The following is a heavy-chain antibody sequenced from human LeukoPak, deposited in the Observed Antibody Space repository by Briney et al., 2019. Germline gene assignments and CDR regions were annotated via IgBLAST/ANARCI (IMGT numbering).Heavy chain of an antibody. CDR1: GGSISSSSYY. V-gene: IGHV4-39*01. CDR2: IYYTGST. D-gene: IGHD6-19*01. J-gene: IGHJ4*02. CDR3: ARHQQWLVRVDY. Sequence: SETLSLTCTVSGGSISSSSYYWGWIRQPPGKGLEWIGSIYYTGSTYYNPCLKSRVAISVDTSKNQFSLKLSSVTAADTAVYYCARHQQWLVRVDYWGQGTLVTVSS.